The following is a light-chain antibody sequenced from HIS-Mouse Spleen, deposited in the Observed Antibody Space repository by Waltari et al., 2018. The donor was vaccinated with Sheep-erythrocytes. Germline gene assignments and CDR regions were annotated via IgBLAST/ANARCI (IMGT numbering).Light chain of an antibody. CDR2: AAS. Sequence: DIQMTQSPSSLSASVGSRVTITCRASQSISSYLNWYQQKPGKAPKLLIFAASSVQSGVPSRFSGSGSGTDFTLTISSLQPEDFATYYCQQSYSTPPLTFGGGTKVEIK. V-gene: IGKV1-39*01. CDR3: QQSYSTPPLT. CDR1: QSISSY. J-gene: IGKJ4*01.